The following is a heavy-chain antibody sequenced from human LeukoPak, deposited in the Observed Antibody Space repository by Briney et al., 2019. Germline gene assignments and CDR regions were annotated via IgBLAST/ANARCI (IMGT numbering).Heavy chain of an antibody. CDR1: GFTFSAYN. Sequence: NAGGSLRLSCVTSGFTFSAYNMNWVHQAPGKGLEWVSCISSSSNYIYYADSVKGRSTISRDNAKNSLYLQMNSLRAEDTAVYYCARDEGVSFDYWGQGTLVTVSS. CDR3: ARDEGVSFDY. J-gene: IGHJ4*02. V-gene: IGHV3-21*01. CDR2: ISSSSNYI.